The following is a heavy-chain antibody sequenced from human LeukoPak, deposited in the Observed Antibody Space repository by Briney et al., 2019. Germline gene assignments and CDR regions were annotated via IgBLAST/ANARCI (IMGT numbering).Heavy chain of an antibody. V-gene: IGHV3-23*01. J-gene: IGHJ4*02. CDR1: GFTFSSYS. CDR3: AKDLAGASAYCGGDCYSEIY. Sequence: GGSLRLSCAASGFTFSSYSMSWVRQAPGKGLEWVSAIYGSGGRTYYADSKKGRFTISRDNSKNTQYLQMNSLRAEDTAVYYCAKDLAGASAYCGGDCYSEIYWGRGTLVTVSS. CDR2: IYGSGGRT. D-gene: IGHD2-21*02.